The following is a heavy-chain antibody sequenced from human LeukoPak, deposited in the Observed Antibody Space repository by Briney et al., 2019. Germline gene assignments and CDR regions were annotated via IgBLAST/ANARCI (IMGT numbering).Heavy chain of an antibody. J-gene: IGHJ4*02. D-gene: IGHD2-2*01. CDR1: GGSISSYY. Sequence: SQTLSLTCTVSGGSISSYYWGWIRQPPGKGLEWIGSIYYSGSTYYNPSLKSRVTISVDTSRNQFSLKLSSVTAADTAVYYCAREGYCSSTSCSYFDYWGQGTLVTVSS. V-gene: IGHV4-39*02. CDR3: AREGYCSSTSCSYFDY. CDR2: IYYSGST.